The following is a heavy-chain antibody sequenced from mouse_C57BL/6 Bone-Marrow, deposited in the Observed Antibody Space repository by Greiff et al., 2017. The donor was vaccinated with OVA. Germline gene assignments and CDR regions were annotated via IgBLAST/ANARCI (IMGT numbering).Heavy chain of an antibody. Sequence: DVKLQESGGGLVKPGGSLKLSCAASGFTFSDYGMHWVRQAPEKGLEWVAYISSGSSTIYYADTVKGRFTISRDNAKNTLFLQMTSLRSEDTAMYYCARGVGPLLDYWGQGTTLTVSS. V-gene: IGHV5-17*01. J-gene: IGHJ2*01. CDR1: GFTFSDYG. D-gene: IGHD4-1*01. CDR3: ARGVGPLLDY. CDR2: ISSGSSTI.